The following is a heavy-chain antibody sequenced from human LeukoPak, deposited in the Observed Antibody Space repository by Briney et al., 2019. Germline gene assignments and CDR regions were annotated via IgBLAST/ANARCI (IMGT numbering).Heavy chain of an antibody. D-gene: IGHD6-13*01. J-gene: IGHJ6*02. CDR3: ARDHRSSSSWYYYYYGMDV. Sequence: GRTLRLSCAASGFTFSSYGMHWVRQAPGNGLEWVAVLWYDGSIKYYAESVKGRFTISRDYSKNTLYRQMNSLRAEDTAVYYCARDHRSSSSWYYYYYGMDVWGQGTTVTVSS. CDR2: LWYDGSIK. V-gene: IGHV3-33*01. CDR1: GFTFSSYG.